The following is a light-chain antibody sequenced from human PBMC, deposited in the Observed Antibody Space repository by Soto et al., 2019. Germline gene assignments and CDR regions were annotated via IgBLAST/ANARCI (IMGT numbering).Light chain of an antibody. CDR3: QQYNSYPWT. CDR1: QSISSW. Sequence: DIQMTQSPSTLSASVGDRVTITCRASQSISSWLAWYQQKPGKAPKLLIYKASSLESGVPSRFSGSGSGTEFTLTISSLPPEDFATYYCQQYNSYPWTFGQGPKVEIK. V-gene: IGKV1-5*03. J-gene: IGKJ1*01. CDR2: KAS.